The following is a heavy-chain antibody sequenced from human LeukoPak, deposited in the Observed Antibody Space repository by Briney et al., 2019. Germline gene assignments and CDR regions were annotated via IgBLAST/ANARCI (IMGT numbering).Heavy chain of an antibody. V-gene: IGHV3-23*01. CDR2: XXXXXXXX. Sequence: GGSLRLSCAASGFTFSSYAMSWVRQAPGKGLXXXXXXXXXXXXXXYADSVKGRFTISRDNSKNTLYLQMNSLRAEDTAVYYCAKGGYCSGGSCYSGYYYYGMDVWGQGTTVTVSS. CDR3: AKGGYCSGGSCYSGYYYYGMDV. CDR1: GFTFSSYA. J-gene: IGHJ6*02. D-gene: IGHD2-15*01.